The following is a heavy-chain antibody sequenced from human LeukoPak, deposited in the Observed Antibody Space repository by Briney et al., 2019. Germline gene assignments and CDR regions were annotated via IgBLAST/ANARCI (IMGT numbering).Heavy chain of an antibody. J-gene: IGHJ6*02. CDR1: GFTFSSYS. D-gene: IGHD2-2*01. V-gene: IGHV4-34*01. CDR2: INHSGST. Sequence: PGGSLRLSCAASGFTFSSYSMNWVRQPPGKGLEWIGEINHSGSTNYNPSLKSRVTISVDTSKNQFSLKLSSVTAADTAVYYCARGGVIPAAMSLNVGSYYYYGMDVWGQGTTVTVSS. CDR3: ARGGVIPAAMSLNVGSYYYYGMDV.